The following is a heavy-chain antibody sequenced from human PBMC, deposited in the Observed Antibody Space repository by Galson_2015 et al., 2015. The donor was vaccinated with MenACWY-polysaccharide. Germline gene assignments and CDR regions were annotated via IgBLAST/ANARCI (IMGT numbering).Heavy chain of an antibody. J-gene: IGHJ6*04. Sequence: SLRLSCAASGFSFSAYGMTWVRQAPGRGLEWVSGSGSGGGLYYADSVKGRFTVSRDNSKNTLYLQMNNLRAEDTAIYYCARLQSKYLDVWGKGTTVTVSS. V-gene: IGHV3-23*01. CDR3: ARLQSKYLDV. CDR1: GFSFSAYG. D-gene: IGHD4-11*01. CDR2: SGSGGGL.